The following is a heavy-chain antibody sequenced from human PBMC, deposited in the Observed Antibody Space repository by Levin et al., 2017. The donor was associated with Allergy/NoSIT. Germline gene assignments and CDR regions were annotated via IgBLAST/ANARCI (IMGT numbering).Heavy chain of an antibody. CDR3: TRDGNGDYPIDY. CDR1: GFTFSTYW. Sequence: GGSLRLSCAASGFTFSTYWMHWVRQAPGKGLVWVSRINSDGSGTRYVDSVKGRFTISRDNAKNTLFLQMNSLRAEDTAVYYCTRDGNGDYPIDYWGQGTLVTVSS. V-gene: IGHV3-74*01. D-gene: IGHD4-17*01. CDR2: INSDGSGT. J-gene: IGHJ4*02.